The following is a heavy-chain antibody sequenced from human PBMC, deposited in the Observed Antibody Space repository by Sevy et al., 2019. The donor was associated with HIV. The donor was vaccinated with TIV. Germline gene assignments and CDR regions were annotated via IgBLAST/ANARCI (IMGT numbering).Heavy chain of an antibody. CDR3: ARDRSGYYFDY. D-gene: IGHD3-22*01. J-gene: IGHJ4*02. CDR1: GGSISSGDYY. CDR2: IYYSGST. V-gene: IGHV4-30-4*01. Sequence: SETLSLTSTVSGGSISSGDYYWSWIRQPPGKGLEWIGYIYYSGSTYYNPSLKSRVTISVDTSKNQFSLKLSSVTAADTAVYYCARDRSGYYFDYWGQGTLVTVSS.